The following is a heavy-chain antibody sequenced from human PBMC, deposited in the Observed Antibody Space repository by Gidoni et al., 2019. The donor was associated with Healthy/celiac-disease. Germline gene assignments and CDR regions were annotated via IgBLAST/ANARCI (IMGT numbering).Heavy chain of an antibody. D-gene: IGHD6-19*01. CDR3: ARVFLEGGIAVAGTPRIGWFDP. CDR1: GGSFSCYY. CDR2: INHSGST. Sequence: QVQLQQWGAGLLKPSETLSLTCAVYGGSFSCYYWSCIRQPPGKGLEWIGEINHSGSTNYNPSLKSRVTISVDTSKNQFSLKLSSVTAADTAVYYCARVFLEGGIAVAGTPRIGWFDPWGQGTLVTVSS. V-gene: IGHV4-34*01. J-gene: IGHJ5*02.